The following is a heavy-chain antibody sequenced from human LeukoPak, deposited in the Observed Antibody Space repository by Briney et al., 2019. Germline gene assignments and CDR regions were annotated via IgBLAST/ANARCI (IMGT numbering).Heavy chain of an antibody. J-gene: IGHJ4*02. CDR2: IYHRGST. V-gene: IGHV4-38-2*02. CDR1: GYSISNGYY. D-gene: IGHD3-3*01. CDR3: ARGAEYYAVWRGYAGYSDY. Sequence: KPSETLSLTCTVSGYSISNGYYWGWIRQPPGKGLEWVGSIYHRGSTYYNPSLRSRVTISLDRSKKKFSLKLTFVTAADTAVYFCARGAEYYAVWRGYAGYSDYWGQGISVTVSS.